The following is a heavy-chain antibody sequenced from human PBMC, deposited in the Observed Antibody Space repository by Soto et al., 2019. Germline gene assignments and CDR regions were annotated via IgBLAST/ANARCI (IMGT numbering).Heavy chain of an antibody. CDR2: IYSNGDT. V-gene: IGHV3-53*02. CDR1: GFSVGSNY. D-gene: IGHD2-8*01. CDR3: ARKSDSSPVPEADGV. Sequence: EVQLVETGAGLIQPGGSLRLSCAASGFSVGSNYMTWVRQSPGKGLEWVSLIYSNGDTDYADSVKGRFSISRDNFKNTLYLQMNNLRAEDTAVYHCARKSDSSPVPEADGVWGRGTLVTVSS. J-gene: IGHJ4*02.